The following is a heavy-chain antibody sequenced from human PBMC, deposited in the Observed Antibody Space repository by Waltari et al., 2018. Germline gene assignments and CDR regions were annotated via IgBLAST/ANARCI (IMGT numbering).Heavy chain of an antibody. CDR1: GNTLTSYA. V-gene: IGHV7-4-1*02. Sequence: QVQLVQSGSELKKPGASVKVSCKVSGNTLTSYAMIGFRRAPGQGLEWMGWINTNTGNPTYAQGFTGRFVFSLDTSVSTAYLQISSLKAEDTAVYYCAREYCSGGSCYGDYWGQGTLVTVSS. CDR3: AREYCSGGSCYGDY. CDR2: INTNTGNP. D-gene: IGHD2-15*01. J-gene: IGHJ4*02.